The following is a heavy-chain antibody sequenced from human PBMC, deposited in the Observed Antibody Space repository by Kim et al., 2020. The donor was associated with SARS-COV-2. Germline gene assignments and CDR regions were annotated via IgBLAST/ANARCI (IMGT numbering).Heavy chain of an antibody. J-gene: IGHJ4*02. D-gene: IGHD3-10*01. Sequence: GAVKGRFTNSRDNSKTTLYLQMNSLRAEDTAVYYCAKDRWFGDQKGYFDSWGQGTLVTVSS. CDR3: AKDRWFGDQKGYFDS. V-gene: IGHV3-23*01.